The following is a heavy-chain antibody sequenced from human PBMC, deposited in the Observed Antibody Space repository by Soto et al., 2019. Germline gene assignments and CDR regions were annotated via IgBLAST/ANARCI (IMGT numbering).Heavy chain of an antibody. J-gene: IGHJ5*02. D-gene: IGHD3-22*01. CDR1: GYTFTSYY. V-gene: IGHV1-46*01. CDR3: ARGDMDYYYSSGHSLSSHPWFDP. CDR2: INPSGGST. Sequence: ASVKVSCKASGYTFTSYYMHWVRQAPGQGLEWMGIINPSGGSTSYAQKFQGRVTMTSDTYTSTVYMELSSLSSEDTAVYYCARGDMDYYYSSGHSLSSHPWFDPWGQGTLVTVSS.